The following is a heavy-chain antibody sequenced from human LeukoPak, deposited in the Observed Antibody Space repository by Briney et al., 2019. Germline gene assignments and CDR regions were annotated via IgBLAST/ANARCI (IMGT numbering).Heavy chain of an antibody. CDR2: ISVYNGNT. CDR3: ARFYGDLPREGDY. D-gene: IGHD4-17*01. Sequence: GASVKVSCKASGYTFSSYGISWVRQAPGQGLEWMGWISVYNGNTNYAQKVQGRVTMTTDTSTSTAYMDLRSLRSDDTAVYYCARFYGDLPREGDYWGQGTLVTVSS. V-gene: IGHV1-18*01. J-gene: IGHJ4*02. CDR1: GYTFSSYG.